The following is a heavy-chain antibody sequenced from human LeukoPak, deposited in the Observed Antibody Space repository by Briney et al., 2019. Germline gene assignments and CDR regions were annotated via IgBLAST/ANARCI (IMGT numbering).Heavy chain of an antibody. V-gene: IGHV4-59*01. CDR3: ARVGARAVVDY. J-gene: IGHJ4*02. CDR2: IYYSGST. CDR1: GGSISSYY. D-gene: IGHD3-10*01. Sequence: SETLSLTCTVSGGSISSYYWSWIGQPPGKGLEWIGYIYYSGSTNYNPSLKSRVTISVDTSKNQFSLKLSSVTAADTAVYYCARVGARAVVDYWGQGTPVTVSS.